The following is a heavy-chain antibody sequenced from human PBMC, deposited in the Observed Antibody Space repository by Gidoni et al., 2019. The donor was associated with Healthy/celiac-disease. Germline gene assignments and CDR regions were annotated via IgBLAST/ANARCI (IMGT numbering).Heavy chain of an antibody. CDR3: ARLALTTVVTGFDY. D-gene: IGHD4-17*01. V-gene: IGHV4-39*01. Sequence: SGSTYYNPSLKSRVTISVDTSKNQFSLKLSSVTAADTAVYYCARLALTTVVTGFDYWGQGTLVTVSS. CDR2: SGST. J-gene: IGHJ4*02.